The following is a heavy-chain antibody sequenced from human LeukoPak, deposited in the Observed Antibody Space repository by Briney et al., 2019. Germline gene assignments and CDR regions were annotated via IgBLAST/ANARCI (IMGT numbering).Heavy chain of an antibody. V-gene: IGHV4-34*01. CDR3: ARGFTGYYSYNWFDP. Sequence: SETLSLTCAVYGGSFSGYYWSWIRQPPGEGLEWIGEINHSGSTNYNPSLKSRVTISVDTSKNQFSLKLSSVTAADTAVYYCARGFTGYYSYNWFDPWGQGTLVTVSS. CDR2: INHSGST. D-gene: IGHD3-9*01. J-gene: IGHJ5*02. CDR1: GGSFSGYY.